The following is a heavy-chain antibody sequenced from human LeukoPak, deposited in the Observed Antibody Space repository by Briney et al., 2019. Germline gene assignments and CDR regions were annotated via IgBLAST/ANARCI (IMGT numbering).Heavy chain of an antibody. CDR2: IYYSGST. J-gene: IGHJ4*02. Sequence: PSETLSLTCTVSGGSLSSSSYYWGWIRPPPGKGLEWIGSIYYSGSTYYNPSLKSRVTISVDTSKNQFSLKLSSVTAADTAVYYCAGYYGSGSYYFDYWGQGTLVTVSS. CDR3: AGYYGSGSYYFDY. CDR1: GGSLSSSSYY. D-gene: IGHD3-10*01. V-gene: IGHV4-39*01.